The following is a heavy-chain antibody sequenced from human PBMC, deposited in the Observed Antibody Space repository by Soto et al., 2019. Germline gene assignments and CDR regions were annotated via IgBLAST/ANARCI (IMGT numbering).Heavy chain of an antibody. CDR1: GYTFTSYD. V-gene: IGHV1-8*01. CDR2: MNPNSGNT. J-gene: IGHJ4*02. Sequence: ASVKVSCKASGYTFTSYDINWVRQATGQGLEWMGWMNPNSGNTGYAQKFQGRVTMTRNTSISTAYMELSSLRSEDTAVYYWARGPSTFYVFSDNGAQEPLVPVSS. D-gene: IGHD3-3*01. CDR3: ARGPSTFYVFSDN.